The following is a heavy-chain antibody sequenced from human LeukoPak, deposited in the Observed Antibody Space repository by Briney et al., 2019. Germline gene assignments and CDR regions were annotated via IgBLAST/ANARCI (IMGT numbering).Heavy chain of an antibody. Sequence: GGSLRLSCAASGLTFSVSGMHWVRQAPGKGLEWVSAITNSGDSTYYADSVKGRFTISRDNSKNTLYLQMNSLRAEDTAIYFCAKRNCSGTNCYPLDSWGRGTLVTVSS. CDR1: GLTFSVSG. V-gene: IGHV3-23*01. J-gene: IGHJ4*02. D-gene: IGHD2-15*01. CDR3: AKRNCSGTNCYPLDS. CDR2: ITNSGDST.